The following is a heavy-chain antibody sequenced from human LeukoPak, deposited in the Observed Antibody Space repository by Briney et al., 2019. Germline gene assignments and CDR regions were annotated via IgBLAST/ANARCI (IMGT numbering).Heavy chain of an antibody. Sequence: GGSLRLSCAASGFAFDDYAMHWVRQAPGTGLEWVSLISGDGDSTYYADSVKGRFTISRDNGKNSLYLQMNSLRTEDTALYYCAKDIRGDGYNPRFDYPGQGTLVTVSP. D-gene: IGHD5-24*01. CDR3: AKDIRGDGYNPRFDY. CDR2: ISGDGDST. CDR1: GFAFDDYA. V-gene: IGHV3-43*02. J-gene: IGHJ4*02.